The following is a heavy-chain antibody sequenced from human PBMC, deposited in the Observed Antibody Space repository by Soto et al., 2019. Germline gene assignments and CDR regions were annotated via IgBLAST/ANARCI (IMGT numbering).Heavy chain of an antibody. D-gene: IGHD1-1*01. Sequence: PGGSLRLSCAASGFTFSSHNMNWVRQAPGKGLDWVSYISSSSTRFYADSVKGRFTISRDNAKNSLYLQLNSLRAEDTAVYYCARDPNEIGNYGMDVWGQGTTVTVSS. CDR1: GFTFSSHN. V-gene: IGHV3-48*01. J-gene: IGHJ6*02. CDR3: ARDPNEIGNYGMDV. CDR2: ISSSSTR.